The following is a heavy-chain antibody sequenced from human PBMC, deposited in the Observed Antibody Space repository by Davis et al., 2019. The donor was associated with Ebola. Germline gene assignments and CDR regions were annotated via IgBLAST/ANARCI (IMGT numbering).Heavy chain of an antibody. CDR1: GFTFSRYG. V-gene: IGHV3-30*02. CDR3: ASFRAAAGSTDY. J-gene: IGHJ4*02. Sequence: GGSLRLSCAASGFTFSRYGMHWVRQAPGKGLEWVAFIREDESDEHYVDSVKGRFTISRDNSKNTLYLQRNSLRAEDTAVYYCASFRAAAGSTDYWGQGTLVTVSS. CDR2: IREDESDE. D-gene: IGHD6-13*01.